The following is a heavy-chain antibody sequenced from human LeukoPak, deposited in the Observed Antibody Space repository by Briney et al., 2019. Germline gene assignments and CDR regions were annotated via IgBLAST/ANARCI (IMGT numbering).Heavy chain of an antibody. CDR3: ARAQMPIAAAGSDY. D-gene: IGHD6-13*01. CDR2: ISYDGSNK. Sequence: GRSLRLSCAASGFTFSSYAMHWVRQAPGKGLEWVAVISYDGSNKYYADSVKGRFTISRDNSKNTLYLQMNSQRAEDTAVYYCARAQMPIAAAGSDYWGQGTLVTVSS. J-gene: IGHJ4*02. CDR1: GFTFSSYA. V-gene: IGHV3-30-3*01.